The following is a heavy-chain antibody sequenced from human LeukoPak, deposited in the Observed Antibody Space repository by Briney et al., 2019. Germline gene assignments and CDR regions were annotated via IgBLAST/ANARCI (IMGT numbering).Heavy chain of an antibody. CDR2: INPNSGGT. J-gene: IGHJ4*02. D-gene: IGHD3-22*01. CDR3: ARDRYYDSSGYPGY. Sequence: ASVKVSCKASGYSFVLYGISWVRQAPGQGLEWMGWINPNSGGTNYAQKFQGRVTMTRDTSISTAYMELSRLRSDDTAVYYCARDRYYDSSGYPGYWGQGTLVTVSS. CDR1: GYSFVLYG. V-gene: IGHV1-2*02.